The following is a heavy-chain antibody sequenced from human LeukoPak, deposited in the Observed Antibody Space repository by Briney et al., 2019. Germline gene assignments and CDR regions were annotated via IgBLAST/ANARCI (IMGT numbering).Heavy chain of an antibody. D-gene: IGHD3-22*01. J-gene: IGHJ3*02. V-gene: IGHV4-30-4*02. CDR2: IYYSGST. Sequence: PSETLSLTCTVSGGSISSGDYYWSWIRQPPGKGLEWIGYIYYSGSTYYNPSLKSRVTISVDTSKNQFSLKLSSVTAADTAVYYCARGRRVYYYDSSGYPHDAFDIWGQGTMVTVSS. CDR3: ARGRRVYYYDSSGYPHDAFDI. CDR1: GGSISSGDYY.